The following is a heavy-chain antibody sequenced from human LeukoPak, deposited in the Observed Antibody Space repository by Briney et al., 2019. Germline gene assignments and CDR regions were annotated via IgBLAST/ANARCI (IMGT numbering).Heavy chain of an antibody. CDR3: ARMDRSIFGVVIIDY. CDR2: IYYSGST. D-gene: IGHD3-3*01. CDR1: GGSISSGGYY. Sequence: SQTLSLTCTVSGGSISSGGYYWSWIRQHPGTGLEWIGYIYYSGSTYYNPSLKSRVTISVDTSKNQFSLKLSSVTAADTAVYYCARMDRSIFGVVIIDYWGQGTLVTVSS. J-gene: IGHJ4*02. V-gene: IGHV4-31*03.